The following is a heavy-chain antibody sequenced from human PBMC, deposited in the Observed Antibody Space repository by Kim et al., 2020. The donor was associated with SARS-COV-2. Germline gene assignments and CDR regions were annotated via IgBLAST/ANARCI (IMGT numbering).Heavy chain of an antibody. Sequence: SETLSLTCTVSGGSISSSSYYWGWIRQPPGKGLEWIGSIYYSGSTYYNPSLKSRVTISVDTSKNQFSLKLSSVTAADTAVYYCARRHDYSTYNWFDPWGQGTLVTVSS. D-gene: IGHD4-4*01. CDR3: ARRHDYSTYNWFDP. CDR2: IYYSGST. J-gene: IGHJ5*02. CDR1: GGSISSSSYY. V-gene: IGHV4-39*01.